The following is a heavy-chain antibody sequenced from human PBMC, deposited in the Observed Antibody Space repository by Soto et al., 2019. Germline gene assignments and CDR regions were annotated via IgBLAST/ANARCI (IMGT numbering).Heavy chain of an antibody. D-gene: IGHD3-9*01. CDR1: GYTFTSYY. V-gene: IGHV1-46*03. CDR3: ARDPDILTGYYGVPDY. Sequence: ASVKVSCKASGYTFTSYYMHWVRQAPGQGLGWMGIINPSGGSTSYAQKFQGRVTMTRDTSTSTVYMELSSLRSEDTAVYYCARDPDILTGYYGVPDYWGQGTLVTVSS. CDR2: INPSGGST. J-gene: IGHJ4*02.